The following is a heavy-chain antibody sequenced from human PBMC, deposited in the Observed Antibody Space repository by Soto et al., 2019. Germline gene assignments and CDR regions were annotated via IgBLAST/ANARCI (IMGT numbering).Heavy chain of an antibody. J-gene: IGHJ6*02. CDR1: GGTFSSYA. CDR3: ARFGVNSSGWYSDYYYGMDV. CDR2: IIPIFGTA. Sequence: VKVSCKASGGTFSSYAIGWVRQAPGQGLEWMGGIIPIFGTANYAQKFQGRVTITADESTSTAYMELSSLRSEDTAVYYCARFGVNSSGWYSDYYYGMDVWGQGTTVTVSS. V-gene: IGHV1-69*13. D-gene: IGHD6-19*01.